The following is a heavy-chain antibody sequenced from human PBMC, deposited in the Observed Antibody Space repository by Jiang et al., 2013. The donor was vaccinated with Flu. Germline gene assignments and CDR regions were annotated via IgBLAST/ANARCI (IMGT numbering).Heavy chain of an antibody. CDR1: GGSISSSSYY. CDR3: ARLLRSYSDIVVVVAEYWFDP. Sequence: LLKPSETLSLTCTVSGGSISSSSYYWGWIRQPPGKGLEWIGSIYYSGSTYYNPSLKSRVTISVDTSKNQFSLKLSSVTAADTAVYYCARLLRSYSDIVVVVAEYWFDPWGQGTLVTVSS. V-gene: IGHV4-39*01. CDR2: IYYSGST. D-gene: IGHD2-15*01. J-gene: IGHJ5*02.